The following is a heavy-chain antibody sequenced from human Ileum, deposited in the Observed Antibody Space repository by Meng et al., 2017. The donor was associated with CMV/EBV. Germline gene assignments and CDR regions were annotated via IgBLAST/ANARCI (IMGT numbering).Heavy chain of an antibody. Sequence: GSLRLSCTVSGGSISSSSYYWGWIRQAPGKGLEWIGAISYIGGTYFNPSLKSRVTMSVDPAENQFSLKLSSVTAADTAVYHCARLPLGYCSTSSCFQNGMDVWGPGATVTVSS. J-gene: IGHJ6*02. CDR2: ISYIGGT. CDR3: ARLPLGYCSTSSCFQNGMDV. V-gene: IGHV4-39*01. D-gene: IGHD2-2*01. CDR1: GGSISSSSYY.